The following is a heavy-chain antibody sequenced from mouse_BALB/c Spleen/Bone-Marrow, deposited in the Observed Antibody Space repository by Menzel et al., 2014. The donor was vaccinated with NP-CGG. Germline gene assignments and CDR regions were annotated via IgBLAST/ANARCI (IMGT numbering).Heavy chain of an antibody. CDR1: GFTFSDFY. D-gene: IGHD2-10*02. J-gene: IGHJ3*01. CDR3: ARDVGYGNYFVY. CDR2: SRNKAKYHTT. V-gene: IGHV7-1*02. Sequence: DVMLVESGGGLVQPGDSLRLSCATSGFTFSDFYMEWVRQPPGKRLEWIAASRNKAKYHTTEYSASVKGRFIVSRGTSQSVLYLQMNALRAEDTAIYYCARDVGYGNYFVYWGQGTLVTVSA.